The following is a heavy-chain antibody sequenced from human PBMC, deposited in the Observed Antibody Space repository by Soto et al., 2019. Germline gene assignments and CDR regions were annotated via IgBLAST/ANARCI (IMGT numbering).Heavy chain of an antibody. J-gene: IGHJ6*02. Sequence: GGSLRLSCAASGFTFSSYAMSWVRQAPGKGLEWVSAISGSGGSTYYADSVKGRFTISRDNSKNTLYLQMNSLRAEDTAVYYCAKRKPLGVALPVGGMDVWGQGTTVTVSS. CDR1: GFTFSSYA. V-gene: IGHV3-23*01. CDR2: ISGSGGST. D-gene: IGHD6-19*01. CDR3: AKRKPLGVALPVGGMDV.